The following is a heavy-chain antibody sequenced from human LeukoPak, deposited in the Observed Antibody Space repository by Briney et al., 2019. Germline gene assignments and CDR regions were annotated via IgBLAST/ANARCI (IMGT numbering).Heavy chain of an antibody. CDR2: ISWNSGSI. Sequence: GGSLRLSCAASGFTFDDYAMHWVRQAPGKGLEWVSGISWNSGSIGYADSVKGRFTISRDNAKNTLYLQMNSLRAEDTAVYYCAKDQKYCSGGSCYSDNWFDPWGQGTLVTVSS. J-gene: IGHJ5*02. V-gene: IGHV3-9*01. CDR3: AKDQKYCSGGSCYSDNWFDP. CDR1: GFTFDDYA. D-gene: IGHD2-15*01.